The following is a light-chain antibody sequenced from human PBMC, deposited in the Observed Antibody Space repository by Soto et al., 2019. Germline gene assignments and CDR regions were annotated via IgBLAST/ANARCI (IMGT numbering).Light chain of an antibody. J-gene: IGLJ2*01. CDR2: QGS. V-gene: IGLV3-1*01. Sequence: SYELTQPPSVSVSPGETASITCSGDKLGDKYVCWYQQRPGQSHVLVSYQGSKRPSGIPERFSGSNSGKIATLTISGTQAMDEADYYCQAWDSSTVVFGGGTKLTVL. CDR1: KLGDKY. CDR3: QAWDSSTVV.